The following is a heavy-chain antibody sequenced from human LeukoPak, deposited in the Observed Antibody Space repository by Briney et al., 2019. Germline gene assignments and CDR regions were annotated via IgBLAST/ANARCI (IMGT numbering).Heavy chain of an antibody. Sequence: PSETLSLTCAVYGGSFSGYYWSWIRQPPGKGLEWIGEINHSGSTNYNPSLKSRVTISVDTSKNQFSLKLSSVTAADTAVYYCARGRYTVAGAFDYWGQGTLDTVSS. J-gene: IGHJ4*02. CDR1: GGSFSGYY. D-gene: IGHD6-19*01. CDR3: ARGRYTVAGAFDY. V-gene: IGHV4-34*01. CDR2: INHSGST.